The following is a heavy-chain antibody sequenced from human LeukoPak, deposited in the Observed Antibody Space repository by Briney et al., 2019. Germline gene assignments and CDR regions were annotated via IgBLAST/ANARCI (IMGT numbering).Heavy chain of an antibody. CDR2: INLNTGYT. CDR1: GYTFTGYY. D-gene: IGHD6-19*01. CDR3: ARSIAVTGRGTSWWFDP. V-gene: IGHV1-2*04. Sequence: ASVRVSCKASGYTFTGYYMHWVRQAPGQGFEWMGWINLNTGYTNYAQNFQGWVTMTRDTSISTAYMELSKLRSDDTAVYNCARSIAVTGRGTSWWFDPWGQGTLVTVSS. J-gene: IGHJ5*02.